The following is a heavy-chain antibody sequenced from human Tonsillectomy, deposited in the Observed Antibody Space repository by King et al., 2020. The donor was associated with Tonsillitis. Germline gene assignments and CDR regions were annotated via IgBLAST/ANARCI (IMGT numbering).Heavy chain of an antibody. CDR3: ASGETYDILTGYLGAFDI. V-gene: IGHV4-30-2*01. Sequence: LQLQESGSGLVKPSQTLSLTCAVSGGSISSGGYSWSWIRQPPGKGLEWIGYIYHSGSTYYNPSLKSRVTISVNRSKNQFSLKLGSVTASETAVYYCASGETYDILTGYLGAFDIWGQGTMVTVSS. D-gene: IGHD3-9*01. CDR1: GGSISSGGYS. J-gene: IGHJ3*02. CDR2: IYHSGST.